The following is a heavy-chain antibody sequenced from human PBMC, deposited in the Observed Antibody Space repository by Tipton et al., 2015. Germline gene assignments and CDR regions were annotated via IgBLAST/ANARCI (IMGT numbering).Heavy chain of an antibody. D-gene: IGHD3-3*01. CDR3: ARTRGGIWSGYHDYYFDY. CDR2: IHHGGST. J-gene: IGHJ4*02. Sequence: TLSLTCTVSGGSISSYYWSWIRQPPGKGLEWIGEIHHGGSTNYNPSLKSRVTMSVDTSKNQFSLKLSSVTAADTAVYYCARTRGGIWSGYHDYYFDYWGQGTLVTVSS. V-gene: IGHV4-59*12. CDR1: GGSISSYY.